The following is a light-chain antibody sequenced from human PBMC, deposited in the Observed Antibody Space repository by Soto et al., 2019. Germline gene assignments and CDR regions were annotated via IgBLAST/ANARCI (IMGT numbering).Light chain of an antibody. CDR1: QSISSSS. CDR2: GAS. V-gene: IGKV3-20*01. J-gene: IGKJ5*01. Sequence: EIVWTQSPGTLSLSPGERATLSCRASQSISSSSLTWYQQKPGQAPRLLIYGASSRATGIPDRISGSGSETDFTLTISRLEPEDFAVYYCQQYGSLPPTFGQGTRLEIK. CDR3: QQYGSLPPT.